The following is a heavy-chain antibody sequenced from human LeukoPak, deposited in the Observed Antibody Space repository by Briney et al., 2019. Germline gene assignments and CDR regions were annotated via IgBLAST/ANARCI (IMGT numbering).Heavy chain of an antibody. Sequence: SGGSLRLAWAAAGFTVSSYSMNWVRQAPGKGLEWVSSVISSGSYIYDEAPPKGRFTISRDNAKNSLYLQMNSLRAEDTAVYYCARAPDPGRYCSSTSCYGFDYWGQGTLVTVSS. CDR3: ARAPDPGRYCSSTSCYGFDY. V-gene: IGHV3-21*01. CDR2: VISSGSYI. D-gene: IGHD2-2*01. CDR1: GFTVSSYS. J-gene: IGHJ4*02.